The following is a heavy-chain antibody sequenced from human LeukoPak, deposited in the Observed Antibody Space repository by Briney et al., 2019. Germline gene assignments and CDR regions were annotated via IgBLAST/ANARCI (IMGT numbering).Heavy chain of an antibody. CDR1: GFTFSSYA. Sequence: GGSLRLSCAASGFTFSSYAMSWVRQAPGEGLEWVSAISGSGGSTYYADSVKGRFTISKDNSKNTLYLQMNSLRAEDTAVYYCAKASDIVVVPAAIGLFGYWGQGTLVTVSS. V-gene: IGHV3-23*01. D-gene: IGHD2-2*02. J-gene: IGHJ4*02. CDR3: AKASDIVVVPAAIGLFGY. CDR2: ISGSGGST.